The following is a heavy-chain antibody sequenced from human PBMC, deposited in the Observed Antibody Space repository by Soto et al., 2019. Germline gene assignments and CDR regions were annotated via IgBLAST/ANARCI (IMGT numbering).Heavy chain of an antibody. CDR2: ISYDGSNK. CDR3: AREIVVVITSYFDY. J-gene: IGHJ4*02. D-gene: IGHD3-22*01. V-gene: IGHV3-30-3*01. Sequence: QVQLVESGGGVVQPGRSLRLSCAASGFTFSSYAMHWVRQAPGKGLEWVAVISYDGSNKYYADSVKGRFTISRDNSKNTLYLQMNSLIAEDTAVYYCAREIVVVITSYFDYWGQGTLVTVSS. CDR1: GFTFSSYA.